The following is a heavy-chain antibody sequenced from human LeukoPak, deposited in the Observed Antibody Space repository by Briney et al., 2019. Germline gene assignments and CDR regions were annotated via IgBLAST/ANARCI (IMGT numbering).Heavy chain of an antibody. D-gene: IGHD3-22*01. CDR2: ISGSGGGT. J-gene: IGHJ4*02. V-gene: IGHV3-23*01. CDR1: GLTLSNYG. Sequence: GGSLRLSCAVSGLTLSNYGMSWVRQAPGKGLEWVAGISGSGGGTNYADSVKGRFKIHRDNPKTTLYLKMNSLGAEDTAVYFCAKRGVVIRVILVGFHKEAYYFDSGGQGALGTVSA. CDR3: AKRGVVIRVILVGFHKEAYYFDS.